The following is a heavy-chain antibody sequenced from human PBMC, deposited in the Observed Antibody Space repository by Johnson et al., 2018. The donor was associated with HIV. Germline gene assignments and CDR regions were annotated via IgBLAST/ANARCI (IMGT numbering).Heavy chain of an antibody. D-gene: IGHD1-26*01. CDR2: IGTAGDT. V-gene: IGHV3-13*01. Sequence: VQLVESGGGLVQPGGSLRLSCAASGFTFSSYDMHWVRQATGKGLEWVSAIGTAGDTYYPGSVKVRFTISRENDKNSLYLQMNSLRAGDTAVYYCARGAGIVGALRHFDIWGQGTMVTVSS. CDR3: ARGAGIVGALRHFDI. CDR1: GFTFSSYD. J-gene: IGHJ3*02.